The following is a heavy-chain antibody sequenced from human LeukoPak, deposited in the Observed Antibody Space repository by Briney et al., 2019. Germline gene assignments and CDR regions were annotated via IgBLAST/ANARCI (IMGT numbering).Heavy chain of an antibody. CDR2: ISGNGVTR. Sequence: SGGSLRLSCAASGVTFSSYAMSWVRQAPGKGLEWVSGISGNGVTRHYADSVKGRLTISRDNSKSTLYLQMSSLRAEDTAVYYCAKGESPQYMVRGVPYYYYVMDVWGQGTTVTVAS. D-gene: IGHD3-10*01. CDR1: GVTFSSYA. CDR3: AKGESPQYMVRGVPYYYYVMDV. V-gene: IGHV3-23*01. J-gene: IGHJ6*02.